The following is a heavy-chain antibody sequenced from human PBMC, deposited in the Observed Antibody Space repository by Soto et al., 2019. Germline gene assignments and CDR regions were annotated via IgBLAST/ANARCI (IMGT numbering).Heavy chain of an antibody. CDR2: INPTGGSP. D-gene: IGHD4-4*01. J-gene: IGHJ4*02. V-gene: IGHV1-46*01. CDR3: ASGGEAVDYGNGPYYFDY. CDR1: GYTFTTYC. Sequence: ASVKVCCKASGYTFTTYCIHWVRQAPGQGLEWVGIINPTGGSPGYAQNFQGRVTMTRDTSTTTAYMELHSLRSEDTAVYYCASGGEAVDYGNGPYYFDYWGQGTLVTVSS.